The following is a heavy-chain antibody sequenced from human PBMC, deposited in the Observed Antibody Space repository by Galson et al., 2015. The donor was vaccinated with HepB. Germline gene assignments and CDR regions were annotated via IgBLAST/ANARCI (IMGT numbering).Heavy chain of an antibody. Sequence: SLRLPCAASGFIFSSYAMHWVRQAPGKGLEWVAVISHDGNNKFYADSVKGRFSISRDNSKNTLYLQMNSLGAEDTAFYYCARGGDDSSVNFDYWGLGTLVTVSS. CDR1: GFIFSSYA. CDR3: ARGGDDSSVNFDY. D-gene: IGHD3-22*01. J-gene: IGHJ4*02. CDR2: ISHDGNNK. V-gene: IGHV3-30-3*01.